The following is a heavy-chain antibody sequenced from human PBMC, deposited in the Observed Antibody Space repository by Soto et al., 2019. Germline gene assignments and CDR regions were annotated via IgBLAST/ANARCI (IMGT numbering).Heavy chain of an antibody. V-gene: IGHV6-1*01. Sequence: PPPTRSLTCAISEDMVSSTRVAWHWIRQSPSRGLEWLGRTYYRSKWHYDYAPSVRSRITINPDTSKNHFSLQLNSVSPEDAAVYYCARTLRGRGVKYFDDWGQGTLVTSPQ. CDR1: EDMVSSTRVA. J-gene: IGHJ4*02. CDR3: ARTLRGRGVKYFDD. D-gene: IGHD3-10*01. CDR2: TYYRSKWHY.